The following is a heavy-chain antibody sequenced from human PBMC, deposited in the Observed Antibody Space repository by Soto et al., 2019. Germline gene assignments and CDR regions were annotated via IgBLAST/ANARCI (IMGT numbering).Heavy chain of an antibody. CDR3: ARGRYGDY. Sequence: QVHLVQSGAEVKKPGASVKVSCKASGYTFTSYGITGVRQAPGPGLEWMGWISAHNGNTDYAQKLQGRVIVTRDTSTSTAYMELRSLISDDTAVYYCARGRYGDYWGQGALVTVSS. V-gene: IGHV1-18*01. J-gene: IGHJ4*02. D-gene: IGHD1-1*01. CDR2: ISAHNGNT. CDR1: GYTFTSYG.